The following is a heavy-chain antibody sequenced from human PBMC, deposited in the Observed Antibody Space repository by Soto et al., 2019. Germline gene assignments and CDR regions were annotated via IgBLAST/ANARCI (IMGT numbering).Heavy chain of an antibody. D-gene: IGHD3-3*01. CDR3: ARIRDDFWSGYYPGYYFDY. CDR1: GFSLSNARMG. Sequence: QIMLRESGPVLVKPTETLTLTCTVSGFSLSNARMGVSWIRQPPGKALEWLAHIFSNDEKSYRTSLKSRLTISQDASKSQVVLTMTNMEPVDTATHYCARIRDDFWSGYYPGYYFDYWGQGTLVTVSS. CDR2: IFSNDEK. J-gene: IGHJ4*02. V-gene: IGHV2-26*01.